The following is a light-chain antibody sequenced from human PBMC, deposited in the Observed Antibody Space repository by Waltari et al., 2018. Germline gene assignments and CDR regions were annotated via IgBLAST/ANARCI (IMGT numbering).Light chain of an antibody. Sequence: DIQLTQSPSSLSASVGATATITCRDSQNTGRYWSCYQQKPGKAPKVLIYGVSTLHSGGPSRFSGSGSGTDFTLSISGLQPEDFATYYCHQTHDTPQTFGLGTKVEV. CDR2: GVS. J-gene: IGKJ1*01. V-gene: IGKV1-39*01. CDR3: HQTHDTPQT. CDR1: QNTGRY.